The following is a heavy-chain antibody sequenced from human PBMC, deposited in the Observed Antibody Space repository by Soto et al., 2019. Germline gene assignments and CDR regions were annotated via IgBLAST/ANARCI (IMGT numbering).Heavy chain of an antibody. CDR3: ARGRLTAINWFDP. CDR2: MNPNSGNT. D-gene: IGHD2-21*02. CDR1: GYTFTSYD. Sequence: QVQLVQSGAEVKKPGASVKVSCKASGYTFTSYDINWVRQATGQGLEWMGWMNPNSGNTGYAQKFQGRVTMTRNTSISTADMEPSSLRCEDTAVYYGARGRLTAINWFDPWGQGTLVTVSS. J-gene: IGHJ5*02. V-gene: IGHV1-8*01.